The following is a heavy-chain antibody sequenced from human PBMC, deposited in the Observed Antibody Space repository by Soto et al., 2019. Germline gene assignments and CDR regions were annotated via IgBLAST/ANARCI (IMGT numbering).Heavy chain of an antibody. J-gene: IGHJ5*02. CDR2: ISDDGSNK. Sequence: QVQLVESGGGAVQPGRSLRLSCAASGFTFSSYVMYWVRQAPGKGLEWVAVISDDGSNKYYPDFVKGRFTISRDNSKNTLYLQINSLRAEDTAVYYGANYCRSPSCFAGGLEHWGQGTLVTVSS. V-gene: IGHV3-30*18. D-gene: IGHD2-2*01. CDR1: GFTFSSYV. CDR3: ANYCRSPSCFAGGLEH.